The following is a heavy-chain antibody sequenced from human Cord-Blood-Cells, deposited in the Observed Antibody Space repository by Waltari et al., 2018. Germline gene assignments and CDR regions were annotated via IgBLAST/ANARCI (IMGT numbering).Heavy chain of an antibody. D-gene: IGHD6-13*01. CDR3: ARHEPRIAAAGTFDY. CDR1: GGSISSYY. V-gene: IGHV4-59*08. Sequence: QVQLQESGPGLVKPSETLSLTCTVSGGSISSYYWSWIRQPPGKGLEWIGYIYYSGSTTYNPPLESRVTISVDTSKNQFSLKLSAVTAADTAVYYCARHEPRIAAAGTFDYWGQGTLVTVSS. CDR2: IYYSGST. J-gene: IGHJ4*02.